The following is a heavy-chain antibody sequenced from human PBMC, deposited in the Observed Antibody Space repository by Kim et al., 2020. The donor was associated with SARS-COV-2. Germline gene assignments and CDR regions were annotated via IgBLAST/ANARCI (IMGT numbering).Heavy chain of an antibody. CDR3: ARRPYDFWSGYYSPFDY. Sequence: LKSRVTISVDTSKNQFSLKLSSVTAADTAVYYCARRPYDFWSGYYSPFDYWGQGTLVTVSS. D-gene: IGHD3-3*01. J-gene: IGHJ4*02. V-gene: IGHV4-39*01.